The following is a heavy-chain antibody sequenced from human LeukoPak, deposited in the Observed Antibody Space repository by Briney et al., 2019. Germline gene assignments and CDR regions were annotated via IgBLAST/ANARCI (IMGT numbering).Heavy chain of an antibody. Sequence: SETLSLTCTVSGGSITSGDYYWSWIRQPPGKGLEWIGYIYYSGSTYYNPSLKSRVTISVDTSKNQFSLKLSSVTAADTAVYYCARDRGDYDINWGQGTLVTVSS. J-gene: IGHJ4*02. D-gene: IGHD3-9*01. CDR1: GGSITSGDYY. V-gene: IGHV4-30-4*01. CDR2: IYYSGST. CDR3: ARDRGDYDIN.